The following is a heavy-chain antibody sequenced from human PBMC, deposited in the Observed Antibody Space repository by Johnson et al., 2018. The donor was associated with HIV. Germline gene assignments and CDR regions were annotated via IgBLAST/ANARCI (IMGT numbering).Heavy chain of an antibody. CDR1: GFTLSSYA. Sequence: QVQLVESGGGLVQPGGSLRLSCTASGFTLSSYAIHWVRQAPGKGLEWVAVILYDGSNEYYADSVKGRFTISRDNSKNTLYLQINSLRAEDTAVYYCAKMEFDYSNYAAPLSPHDAFDIWGQGTMVTVSS. V-gene: IGHV3-30-3*02. D-gene: IGHD4-11*01. CDR2: ILYDGSNE. J-gene: IGHJ3*02. CDR3: AKMEFDYSNYAAPLSPHDAFDI.